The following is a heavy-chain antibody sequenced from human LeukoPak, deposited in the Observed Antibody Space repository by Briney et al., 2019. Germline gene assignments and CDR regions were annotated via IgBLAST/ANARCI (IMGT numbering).Heavy chain of an antibody. Sequence: PSETLSLTCTVSGGSISSYYWNRIRQPPGKGLEWIGYIYYSGSTNYNPSLKSRVTISVDTSKNQFSLKLSSVTAADTAVYYCARYPKGRYCSGGSCYPQYMFDYWGQGTLVTVSS. CDR1: GGSISSYY. D-gene: IGHD2-15*01. V-gene: IGHV4-59*01. CDR3: ARYPKGRYCSGGSCYPQYMFDY. J-gene: IGHJ4*02. CDR2: IYYSGST.